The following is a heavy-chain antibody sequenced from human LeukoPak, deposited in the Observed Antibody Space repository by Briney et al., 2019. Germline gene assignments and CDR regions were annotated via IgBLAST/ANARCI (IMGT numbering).Heavy chain of an antibody. CDR2: IYYSGST. CDR1: GGSISSSSYY. CDR3: ARDIVGATHDAFDI. D-gene: IGHD1-26*01. Sequence: SETLSLTCTVSGGSISSSSYYWGWIRQPPGKGLEWIGSIYYSGSTYYNPSLKSRVTISVDTSKNQFSLKLSSVTAADTAVYYCARDIVGATHDAFDIWGQGTMVTVSS. V-gene: IGHV4-39*07. J-gene: IGHJ3*02.